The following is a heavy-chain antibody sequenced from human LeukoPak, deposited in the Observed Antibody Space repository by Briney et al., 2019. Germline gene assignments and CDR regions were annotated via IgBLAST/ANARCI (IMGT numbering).Heavy chain of an antibody. V-gene: IGHV1-8*01. Sequence: ASVKVSCKASGYTFTSYDINWVRQATGRGLEWMGWMNPNSGNTGYAQKFQGRVTMTRNTSISTAYMELSSLRSEDTAVYYCATVAYCSGGRCYSGSWYYFEYWGQGTLVTVSS. CDR2: MNPNSGNT. D-gene: IGHD2-15*01. CDR3: ATVAYCSGGRCYSGSWYYFEY. CDR1: GYTFTSYD. J-gene: IGHJ4*02.